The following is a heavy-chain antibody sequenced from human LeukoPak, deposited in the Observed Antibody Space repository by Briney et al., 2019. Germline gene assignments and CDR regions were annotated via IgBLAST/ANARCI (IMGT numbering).Heavy chain of an antibody. Sequence: SETLSLTCAVYGGSFSGYYWSWIRQPPGKGLEWIGEINHSGSTNYNPSLKSRVTISVDTSKNQFSLKLSSVTAADTAVYYCARGSNRVVRFYYGMDVWGQGTTVTVSS. CDR2: INHSGST. CDR3: ARGSNRVVRFYYGMDV. V-gene: IGHV4-34*01. D-gene: IGHD3-10*02. CDR1: GGSFSGYY. J-gene: IGHJ6*02.